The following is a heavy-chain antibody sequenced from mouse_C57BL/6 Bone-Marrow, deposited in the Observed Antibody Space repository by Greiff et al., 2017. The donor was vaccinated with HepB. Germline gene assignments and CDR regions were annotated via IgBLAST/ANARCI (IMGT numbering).Heavy chain of an antibody. CDR1: GFTFSDYG. CDR2: ISNLAYSI. CDR3: ARIYYYGSRGMDY. J-gene: IGHJ4*01. Sequence: EVNLVESGGGLVQPGGSLKLSCAASGFTFSDYGMAWVRQAPRKGPEWVAFISNLAYSIYYADTVTGRFTISRENAKNTLYLEMSSLRSEDTAMYYCARIYYYGSRGMDYWGQGTSVTVSS. D-gene: IGHD1-1*01. V-gene: IGHV5-15*01.